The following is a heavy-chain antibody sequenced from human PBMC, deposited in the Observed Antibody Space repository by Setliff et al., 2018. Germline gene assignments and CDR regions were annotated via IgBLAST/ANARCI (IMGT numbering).Heavy chain of an antibody. CDR2: IYPADSDT. CDR3: ARPAYSSRWYEIKGFDY. V-gene: IGHV5-51*01. CDR1: GYTFTNYW. J-gene: IGHJ4*02. D-gene: IGHD6-13*01. Sequence: GESLKISCKGSGYTFTNYWIAWVRQMPGKGLEYMGIIYPADSDTTYSPSFQGQVTISADKSISTAYLQWSSLKASDTAIYYCARPAYSSRWYEIKGFDYWGQGTLVTVSS.